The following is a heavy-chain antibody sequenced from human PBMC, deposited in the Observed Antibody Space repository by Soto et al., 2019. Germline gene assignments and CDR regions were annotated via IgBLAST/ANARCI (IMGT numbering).Heavy chain of an antibody. CDR1: GYTFTSYD. V-gene: IGHV1-8*01. CDR3: ARGVIAVAGYYYYYGMDV. Sequence: GASAKVSCKASGYTFTSYDINWVRQATGQGLEWMGWMNPNSGNTGYAQKFQGRVTMTRNTSISTAYMELSSLRSEDTAVYYCARGVIAVAGYYYYYGMDVWGQGTTVTVSS. D-gene: IGHD6-19*01. J-gene: IGHJ6*02. CDR2: MNPNSGNT.